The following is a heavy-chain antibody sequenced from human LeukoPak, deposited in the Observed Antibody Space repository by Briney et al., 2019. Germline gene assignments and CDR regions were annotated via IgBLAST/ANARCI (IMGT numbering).Heavy chain of an antibody. Sequence: GGSLRLSCAASGFSFSDYYMSWIRQAPGKGLEWVSYISSSGSTIYYADSVKGRFTISRDNAKNSLYLQMNSLRAEDTAVYYCAREALEQDYFDYWGQGTLVTVSS. CDR1: GFSFSDYY. CDR3: AREALEQDYFDY. D-gene: IGHD1/OR15-1a*01. V-gene: IGHV3-11*04. J-gene: IGHJ4*02. CDR2: ISSSGSTI.